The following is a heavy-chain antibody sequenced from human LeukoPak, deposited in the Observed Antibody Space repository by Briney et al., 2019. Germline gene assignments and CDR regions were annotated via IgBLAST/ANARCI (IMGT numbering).Heavy chain of an antibody. CDR2: IKCDGSEK. V-gene: IGHV3-52*01. CDR1: GFTFSSSW. D-gene: IGHD6-6*01. J-gene: IGHJ6*02. CDR3: AKDIGSIAEVYGMDV. Sequence: QTGGSLRLSCAASGFTFSSSWMHWVCQAPEEGLEWVADIKCDGSEKYYVDSVKGRFTISRDNAKNSLYLQMNSLRAEDTALYYCAKDIGSIAEVYGMDVWGQGTTVTVSS.